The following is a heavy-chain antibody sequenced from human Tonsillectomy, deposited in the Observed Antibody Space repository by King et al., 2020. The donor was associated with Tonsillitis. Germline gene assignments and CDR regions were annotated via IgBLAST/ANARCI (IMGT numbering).Heavy chain of an antibody. D-gene: IGHD6-19*01. CDR2: ISYDGSNK. J-gene: IGHJ6*02. Sequence: QLVQSGGGMVQPGRSLRLSCAASGFIFRTYAMHWVRQAPGKGLEWVSVISYDGSNKYYADSVKGRFTISRDNSENTLYLQMNSLRAEDTAVYTCVRDVSTVAGHQSSYGMDVWGQGTTVTVSS. CDR1: GFIFRTYA. CDR3: VRDVSTVAGHQSSYGMDV. V-gene: IGHV3-30-3*01.